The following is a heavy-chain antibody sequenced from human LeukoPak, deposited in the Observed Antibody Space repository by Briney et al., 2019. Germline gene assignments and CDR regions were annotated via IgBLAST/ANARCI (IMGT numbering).Heavy chain of an antibody. CDR2: IYSGGST. J-gene: IGHJ3*02. CDR3: ASEQQLVDDAFDI. V-gene: IGHV3-53*01. Sequence: PGGSLRLSCAVSGFTVCSNYMSWVRQAPGKGLEWVSVIYSGGSTYYADSVKGRFTISRDNSKNTLYLQMNSLRAEDTAVYYCASEQQLVDDAFDIWGQGTMVTVSS. D-gene: IGHD6-13*01. CDR1: GFTVCSNY.